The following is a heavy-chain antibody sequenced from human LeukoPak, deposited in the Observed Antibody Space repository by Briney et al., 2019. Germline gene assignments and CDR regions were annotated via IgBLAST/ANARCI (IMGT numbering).Heavy chain of an antibody. CDR1: GFTFSSYA. CDR2: ISGSGGST. Sequence: PGGSLRLSCPASGFTFSSYAMSWVRQAPGKGREWVSAISGSGGSTYYADSVKGRFTISRDNSKNTLYLQMNSLRAEDTAMYYCARGEYSYDMDYYYYYYMDVWGKGTTVTISS. J-gene: IGHJ6*03. D-gene: IGHD5-18*01. V-gene: IGHV3-23*01. CDR3: ARGEYSYDMDYYYYYYMDV.